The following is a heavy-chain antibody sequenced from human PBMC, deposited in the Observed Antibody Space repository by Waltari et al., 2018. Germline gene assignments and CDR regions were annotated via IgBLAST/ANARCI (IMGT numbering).Heavy chain of an antibody. V-gene: IGHV4-4*07. CDR1: GGSISSYY. CDR2: IYTSGST. Sequence: VQLQESGPARVQPSETLSLTCPVSGGSISSYYWSWIRQPPGPGLEWIGRIYTSGSTNYNPSLKRRVTMSVDTSKNQFSLKLSSVTAADTAVYYCASEIYDYVWGSYRSNWFDPWGQGTLVTVSS. CDR3: ASEIYDYVWGSYRSNWFDP. D-gene: IGHD3-16*02. J-gene: IGHJ5*02.